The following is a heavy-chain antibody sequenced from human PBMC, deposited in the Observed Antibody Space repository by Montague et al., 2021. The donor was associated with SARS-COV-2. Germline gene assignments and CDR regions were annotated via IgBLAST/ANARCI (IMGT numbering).Heavy chain of an antibody. CDR1: GFSLTTRGVG. J-gene: IGHJ6*02. D-gene: IGHD6-13*01. Sequence: PALVKPTQTLTLTCTFSGFSLTTRGVGVGWIRQPPGKSLECHALIYWDDDKRYSLSLKSRPTITKDTPKNQVVLTMTNMDPVDTATYYCAHRVSWAGPGMDVWGQEATVTVSS. V-gene: IGHV2-5*02. CDR3: AHRVSWAGPGMDV. CDR2: IYWDDDK.